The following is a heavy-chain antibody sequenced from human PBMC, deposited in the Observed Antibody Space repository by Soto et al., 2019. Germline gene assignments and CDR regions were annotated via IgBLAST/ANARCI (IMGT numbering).Heavy chain of an antibody. CDR3: RRYDSSGYYWPYYYYGMDV. CDR2: ISDSSSYI. CDR1: GFTFSTYS. J-gene: IGHJ6*02. Sequence: EVQLVESGGGLVKPGGSLRLSCAASGFTFSTYSMNWVRQAPGKGLEWVSSISDSSSYIYYADSVKGRFTISRDNAKNFMYLQMNSMSAEDTAMYYCRRYDSSGYYWPYYYYGMDVWGQGTTVSVSS. D-gene: IGHD3-22*01. V-gene: IGHV3-21*01.